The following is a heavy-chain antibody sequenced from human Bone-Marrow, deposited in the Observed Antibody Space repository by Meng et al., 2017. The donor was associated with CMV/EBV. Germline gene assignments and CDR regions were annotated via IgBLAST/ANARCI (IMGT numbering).Heavy chain of an antibody. CDR1: GFTFGSHA. J-gene: IGHJ4*02. CDR3: AREMIQWVDY. Sequence: GESLKISCTASGFTFGSHAMHWVRQAPGKGLEWVAVTSYDGSNKYYAESVKGRFSLSRDNSKKTLYLQMNSLRAEDTAVYYCAREMIQWVDYWGQGTLVTVSS. V-gene: IGHV3-30-3*01. D-gene: IGHD5-12*01. CDR2: TSYDGSNK.